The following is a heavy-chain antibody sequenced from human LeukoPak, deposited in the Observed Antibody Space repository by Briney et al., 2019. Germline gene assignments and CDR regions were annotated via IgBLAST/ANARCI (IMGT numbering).Heavy chain of an antibody. CDR3: AKGYCSSTSCYEYFQH. CDR1: GYTFTSYG. D-gene: IGHD2-2*01. CDR2: ISAYNGNT. V-gene: IGHV1-18*01. Sequence: ASVKVSCKASGYTFTSYGISWVRQAPGQGLEWMGWISAYNGNTNYAQKPQGRVTMTTDTSTSTAYMELRSLRSDDTAVYYCAKGYCSSTSCYEYFQHWGQGTLVTVSS. J-gene: IGHJ1*01.